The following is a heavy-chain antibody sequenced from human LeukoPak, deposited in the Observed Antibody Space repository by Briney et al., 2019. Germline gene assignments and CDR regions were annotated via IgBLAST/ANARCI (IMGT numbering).Heavy chain of an antibody. Sequence: PGGSLRLSCAASGFTFSTYSMSWVRQAPGKGLEGVSSISSSSSYLYYADPVKGRFTISRDNAKNSLYLQMNSLRAEDTAVYYCARDSGAGGYYYDYNMDVWGEGTTVTVSS. CDR1: GFTFSTYS. D-gene: IGHD3-10*01. V-gene: IGHV3-21*01. CDR2: ISSSSSYL. CDR3: ARDSGAGGYYYDYNMDV. J-gene: IGHJ6*03.